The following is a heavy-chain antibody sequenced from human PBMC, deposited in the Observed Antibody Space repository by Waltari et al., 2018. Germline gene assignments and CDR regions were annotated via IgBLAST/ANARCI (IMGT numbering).Heavy chain of an antibody. CDR1: GFTVSSNY. CDR3: ARELSIAVAPYFDY. J-gene: IGHJ4*02. D-gene: IGHD6-19*01. Sequence: EVQLVESGGGLVQPGGSLRLSCAASGFTVSSNYMSWVSQAPGKGLEWVSVIYSGGSTYYADSVKGRFTISRDNSKNTLYLQMNSLRAEDTAVYYCARELSIAVAPYFDYWGQGTLVTVSS. V-gene: IGHV3-66*02. CDR2: IYSGGST.